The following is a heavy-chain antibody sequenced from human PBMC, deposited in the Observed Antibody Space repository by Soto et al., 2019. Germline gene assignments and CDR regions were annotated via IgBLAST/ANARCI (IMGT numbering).Heavy chain of an antibody. V-gene: IGHV1-69*01. J-gene: IGHJ6*02. D-gene: IGHD6-19*01. CDR2: IIPIFGTA. Sequence: QVQLVQSGAEVKKPGSSVNVSCKASGGTFSSYAISWVRQAPGQGLEWMGGIIPIFGTANYAQKFQGRVTITADESTSTAYMELSSLGSEDTAVYYCASSGQWLVPPSTYYYYYGMDVWVRGSTVTVFS. CDR3: ASSGQWLVPPSTYYYYYGMDV. CDR1: GGTFSSYA.